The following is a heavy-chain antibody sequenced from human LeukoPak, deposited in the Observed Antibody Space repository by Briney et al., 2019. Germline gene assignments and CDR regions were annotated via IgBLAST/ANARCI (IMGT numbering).Heavy chain of an antibody. Sequence: PGGSLRLSCAASGFTFSSYGMHWVRQAPGKGLEWVAFIRYDGSNKYYADSVKGRFTISRDNSKNTLYLQMNSLRAEDTAVYYCAKDLTLLRPSSPDYWSQGTLVTVSS. CDR3: AKDLTLLRPSSPDY. V-gene: IGHV3-30*02. J-gene: IGHJ4*02. CDR2: IRYDGSNK. CDR1: GFTFSSYG. D-gene: IGHD1-14*01.